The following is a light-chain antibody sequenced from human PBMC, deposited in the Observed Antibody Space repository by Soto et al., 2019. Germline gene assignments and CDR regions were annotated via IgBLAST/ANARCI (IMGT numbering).Light chain of an antibody. CDR3: SSHAGSNNPGV. CDR2: DVN. CDR1: SRDVGGYNF. Sequence: QSALTQPPSASGSPGQSVTISCTGTSRDVGGYNFVSWYQQHPGKAPKLMIYDVNKRPSGVPDRFSGSKSANTASLTVSGLQAEDEADYDCSSHAGSNNPGVFGTGTKRTVL. J-gene: IGLJ1*01. V-gene: IGLV2-8*01.